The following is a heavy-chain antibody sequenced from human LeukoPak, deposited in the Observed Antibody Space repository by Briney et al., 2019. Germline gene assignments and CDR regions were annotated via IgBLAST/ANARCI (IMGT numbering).Heavy chain of an antibody. CDR1: GGSRSSGDCY. CDR3: ARNAAYCLDY. J-gene: IGHJ4*02. CDR2: INFSGTT. V-gene: IGHV4-30-4*01. D-gene: IGHD1-26*01. Sequence: SQTLSLTCAVAGGSRSSGDCYWSWIRQPPGKGLEWIGHINFSGTTYYNPSLQSRVTISVDRSMHQFSLNLNSVTAADTAVYYCARNAAYCLDYWGQGTLVTVSS.